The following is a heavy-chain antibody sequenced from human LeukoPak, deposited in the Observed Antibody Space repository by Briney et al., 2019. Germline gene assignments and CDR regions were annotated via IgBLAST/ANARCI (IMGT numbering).Heavy chain of an antibody. V-gene: IGHV3-53*01. D-gene: IGHD3-22*01. J-gene: IGHJ4*02. CDR2: IYSGGST. Sequence: PGGSLRLSCAASGFTVSSNYMSWVRQAPGKGLEWVSVIYSGGSTYYADSVKGRFTISRDNSKNTLYLQMNSLRAEDTAVYYCARDLGLYYYDSSGYPYWGQGTLVTVSS. CDR3: ARDLGLYYYDSSGYPY. CDR1: GFTVSSNY.